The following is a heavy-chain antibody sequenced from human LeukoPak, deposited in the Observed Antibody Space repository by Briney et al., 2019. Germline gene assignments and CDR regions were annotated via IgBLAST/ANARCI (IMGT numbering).Heavy chain of an antibody. Sequence: PGGSLRLSCAASGVIFSNYWMTWVRQAPGKGLEWVANIKQDGSEKYYVDSVKGRFTISRDNAKNSLYLQMNSLRAEDTAMYYCVGGGSSWGQGTLVTVSS. J-gene: IGHJ5*02. CDR2: IKQDGSEK. CDR3: VGGGSS. CDR1: GVIFSNYW. V-gene: IGHV3-7*03. D-gene: IGHD2-15*01.